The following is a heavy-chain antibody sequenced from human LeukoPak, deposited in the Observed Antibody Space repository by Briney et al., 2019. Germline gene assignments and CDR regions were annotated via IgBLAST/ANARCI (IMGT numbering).Heavy chain of an antibody. CDR3: ARDWGYDYGDY. CDR2: ISSSSSYI. D-gene: IGHD2-15*01. J-gene: IGHJ4*02. CDR1: GFTFSSYS. Sequence: GGSLRLSCAASGFTFSSYSMNWVRQAPGKGLEWVSSISSSSSYIYYAGSVKGRFTISRDNAKNSLYLQMNSLRAEDTAVYYCARDWGYDYGDYWGQGTLVTVSS. V-gene: IGHV3-21*01.